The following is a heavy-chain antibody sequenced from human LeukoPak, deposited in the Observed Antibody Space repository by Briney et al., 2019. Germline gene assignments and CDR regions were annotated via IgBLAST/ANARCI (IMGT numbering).Heavy chain of an antibody. CDR2: ISGSGGST. Sequence: PGGSLRLSCAASGFTFSSYAMSWVRQAPGKGLEWVSAISGSGGSTYYADSVKGRFTISRDNSKNTLYLQMNSLRAEDTTVNYCAKATGYMVATVWDYWGQGTLVTVSS. D-gene: IGHD5-12*01. V-gene: IGHV3-23*01. J-gene: IGHJ4*02. CDR3: AKATGYMVATVWDY. CDR1: GFTFSSYA.